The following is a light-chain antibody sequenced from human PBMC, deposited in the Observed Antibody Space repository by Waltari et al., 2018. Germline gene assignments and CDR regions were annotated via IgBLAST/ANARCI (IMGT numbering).Light chain of an antibody. V-gene: IGKV1-6*01. Sequence: AIQMTQSPSSLPASVGDRVTITCRASQDIRNELGWYQQRPGKAPSLLIYAASNLQGGVPSRFICSGSGTDFTLTINSLQPEDFATYYCLQDHGYPRTFGQGTKLEIK. CDR2: AAS. CDR3: LQDHGYPRT. CDR1: QDIRNE. J-gene: IGKJ2*01.